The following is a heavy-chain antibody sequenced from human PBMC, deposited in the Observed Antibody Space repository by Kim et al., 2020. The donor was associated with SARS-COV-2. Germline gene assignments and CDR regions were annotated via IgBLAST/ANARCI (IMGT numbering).Heavy chain of an antibody. CDR3: ARDQFRLFLGSGSYYWWFDP. CDR2: IYYSGST. J-gene: IGHJ5*02. CDR1: GGSISSYY. V-gene: IGHV4-59*01. Sequence: SETLSLTCTVSGGSISSYYWSWIRQPPGKGLEWIGYIYYSGSTNYNPSLKSRVTISVDTSKNQFSLKLSSVTAADTAVYYCARDQFRLFLGSGSYYWWFDPWGQGTLVTVSS. D-gene: IGHD3-10*01.